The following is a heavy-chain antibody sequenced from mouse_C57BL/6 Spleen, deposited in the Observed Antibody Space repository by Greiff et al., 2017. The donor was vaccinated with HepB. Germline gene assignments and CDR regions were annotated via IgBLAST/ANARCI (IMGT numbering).Heavy chain of an antibody. J-gene: IGHJ3*01. CDR2: INPNNGGT. Sequence: VQLQQSGPELVKPGASVKISCKASGYTFTDYYMNWVKQSHGKSLEWIGDINPNNGGTSYNQKFKGKATLTVDKSSSTAYMELRSLTSEDSAVYYCARSKDGYYWFAYWGQGTLVTVSA. D-gene: IGHD2-3*01. CDR3: ARSKDGYYWFAY. CDR1: GYTFTDYY. V-gene: IGHV1-26*01.